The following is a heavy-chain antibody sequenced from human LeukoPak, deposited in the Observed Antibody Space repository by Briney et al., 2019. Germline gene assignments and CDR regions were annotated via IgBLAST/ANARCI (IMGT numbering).Heavy chain of an antibody. CDR2: ISSSGSTI. V-gene: IGHV3-48*03. CDR1: GFTFSSYE. J-gene: IGHJ4*02. D-gene: IGHD3-10*01. CDR3: AKAKLLWFGELFPCDY. Sequence: GGSLRLSCAASGFTFSSYEMNWVRQAPGKGLEWVSYISSSGSTIYYADSVKGRFTISRDNAKNSLYLQMNSLRAEDTAVYYCAKAKLLWFGELFPCDYWGQGTLVTVSS.